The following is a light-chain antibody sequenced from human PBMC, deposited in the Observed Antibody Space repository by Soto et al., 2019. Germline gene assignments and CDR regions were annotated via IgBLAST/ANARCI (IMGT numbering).Light chain of an antibody. V-gene: IGLV1-51*01. Sequence: QSALTQPPSVSAAPRQRVTISCSGSSSNIGNGYVSWYQQLPGKAPRLLIYDNYKRPSGIPDRFSGSKSGTSATLAITGLQTGDGADYYCATWDSSLHVLVFGGGTKVTVL. CDR3: ATWDSSLHVLV. J-gene: IGLJ2*01. CDR2: DNY. CDR1: SSNIGNGY.